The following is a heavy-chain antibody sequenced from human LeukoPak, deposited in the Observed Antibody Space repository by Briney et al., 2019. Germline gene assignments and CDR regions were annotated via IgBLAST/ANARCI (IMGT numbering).Heavy chain of an antibody. V-gene: IGHV6-1*01. J-gene: IGHJ4*02. CDR2: TYYRSKWYN. CDR3: ARSSYSGYESPFDY. CDR1: GDSVSSNSAA. D-gene: IGHD5-12*01. Sequence: SQTLSLTCAISGDSVSSNSAAWNWIRQSQSRGLEWLGRTYYRSKWYNDYAVSVKSRITINPDTSKNQFSLQLNSVTPEDTAVYYCARSSYSGYESPFDYWGQGTLVTVSS.